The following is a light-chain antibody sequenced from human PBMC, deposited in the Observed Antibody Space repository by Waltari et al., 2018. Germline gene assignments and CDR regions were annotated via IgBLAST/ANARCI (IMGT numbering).Light chain of an antibody. Sequence: EIVMTQSTATLSVSPGERATLSCRASQSVSSKLAWYQQKPGQAPRLLIYGASTRATGIPARVSGSGSGTEFTLTISSLQSEDFAIYYCQQYNKWPRTFGQGTKVAIK. CDR1: QSVSSK. V-gene: IGKV3-15*01. J-gene: IGKJ1*01. CDR2: GAS. CDR3: QQYNKWPRT.